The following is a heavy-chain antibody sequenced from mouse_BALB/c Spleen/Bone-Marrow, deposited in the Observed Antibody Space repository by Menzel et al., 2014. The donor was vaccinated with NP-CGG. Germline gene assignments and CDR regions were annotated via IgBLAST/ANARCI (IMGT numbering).Heavy chain of an antibody. V-gene: IGHV2-9*02. J-gene: IGHJ3*01. D-gene: IGHD2-10*02. CDR1: GFSLTSYG. Sequence: VQLQESGPGLVAPSQSLSITCTVSGFSLTSYGIHWVRQPPGKGLEWLGVIWAGGGTIYNSALMSRLGISKDNSKSQVFLKMHSLQTDDTALYYCARDAGYGNPWFAYWGQGTLVTVSA. CDR3: ARDAGYGNPWFAY. CDR2: IWAGGGT.